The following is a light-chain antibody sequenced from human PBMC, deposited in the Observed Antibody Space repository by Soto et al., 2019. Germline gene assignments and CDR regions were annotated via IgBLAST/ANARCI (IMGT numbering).Light chain of an antibody. V-gene: IGKV3-15*01. CDR2: GAS. CDR3: QQYTNWPPRT. Sequence: EIVMTQSPATLSVSPGERATLSCRASQSVSSNLAWYQQKPGQAPRLLIYGASTRATGIPARYSGSGSGREFTRTISSLQSEEFAVYYCQQYTNWPPRTFGQGTKREIK. J-gene: IGKJ1*01. CDR1: QSVSSN.